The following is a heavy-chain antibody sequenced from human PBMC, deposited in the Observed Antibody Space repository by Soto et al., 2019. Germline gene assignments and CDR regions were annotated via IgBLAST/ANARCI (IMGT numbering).Heavy chain of an antibody. Sequence: GASVKVSCKASGGTFSSYAISWVRQAPGQGLEWVGGIIPIFGTANYAQKFQGRVTITADKSTSTAYMELSSLRSEDTAVYYCARGRGGWPRYGMDVWGQGTTVTVSS. CDR3: ARGRGGWPRYGMDV. D-gene: IGHD6-19*01. V-gene: IGHV1-69*06. CDR2: IIPIFGTA. CDR1: GGTFSSYA. J-gene: IGHJ6*02.